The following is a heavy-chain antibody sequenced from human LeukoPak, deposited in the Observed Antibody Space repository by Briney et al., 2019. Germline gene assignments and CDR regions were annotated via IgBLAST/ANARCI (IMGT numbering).Heavy chain of an antibody. CDR1: GFTFSSYE. V-gene: IGHV3-48*03. CDR2: ISSSGSTI. D-gene: IGHD3-10*01. CDR3: ARDRFGEYPFYYYGMDV. J-gene: IGHJ6*02. Sequence: GGSLRLSCAASGFTFSSYEMNWVRQAPGKGLEWVSYISSSGSTIYYADSVKGRFTISRDNAKNSLYLRMNTLRAEDTAVYYCARDRFGEYPFYYYGMDVWGQGTTVTVSS.